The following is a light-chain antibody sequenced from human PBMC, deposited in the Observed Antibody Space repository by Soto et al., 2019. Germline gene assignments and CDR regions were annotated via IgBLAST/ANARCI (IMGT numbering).Light chain of an antibody. V-gene: IGLV1-44*01. CDR2: GSN. CDR1: RSNIGSNS. J-gene: IGLJ3*02. Sequence: QSVLTQSPSASGTPGQRVTMSCSGSRSNIGSNSVSWYLQLPGTVPKLLIYGSNERPLGVPDRLSGYKSGTSASLAISRLQSEDEDQYYYAVWDDGLDDWLFGGGTKLTVL. CDR3: AVWDDGLDDWL.